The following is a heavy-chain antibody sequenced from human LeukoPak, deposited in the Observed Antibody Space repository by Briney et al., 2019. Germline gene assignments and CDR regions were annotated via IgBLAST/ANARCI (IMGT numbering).Heavy chain of an antibody. D-gene: IGHD3-9*01. CDR3: AREYILTAYYGDY. CDR2: INPKSGGA. V-gene: IGHV1-2*02. J-gene: IGHJ4*02. CDR1: GYTFTSYN. Sequence: ASVKVPCKASGYTFTSYNIHWVRQAPGQGLEWMGWINPKSGGANYAQKFQGRVTMTWDTSISTAYMELSRLRSDDTAVYYCAREYILTAYYGDYWGQGTLVTVSS.